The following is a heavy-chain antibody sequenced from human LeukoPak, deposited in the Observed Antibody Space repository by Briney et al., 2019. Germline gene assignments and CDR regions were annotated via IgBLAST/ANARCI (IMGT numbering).Heavy chain of an antibody. CDR1: GFTFSNYG. CDR2: ISYDGSNK. D-gene: IGHD3-9*01. Sequence: GGSLRLSCAASGFTFSNYGMHWVRQAPGKGLEWVAVISYDGSNKYYADSVKGRFTISRDNSKNTLYLQMNSLRAEDTAVYYCARGAILTGYYTPSDYWGQGTLVTVSS. J-gene: IGHJ4*02. V-gene: IGHV3-30*03. CDR3: ARGAILTGYYTPSDY.